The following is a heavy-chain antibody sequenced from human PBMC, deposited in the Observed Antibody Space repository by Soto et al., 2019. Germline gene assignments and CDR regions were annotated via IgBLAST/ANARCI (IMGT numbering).Heavy chain of an antibody. V-gene: IGHV3-74*01. D-gene: IGHD2-15*01. CDR2: INTDGSNT. Sequence: GGSLRLSCAASGLTFNRYWMHWVRHAPGKGLVWVSHINTDGSNTNYADSVKGRFTISRDNAKSTLFLQMNSLRDEDTAVYYCAREFCSGGNCYTYYFDPWGQGIPVTSPQ. J-gene: IGHJ5*02. CDR1: GLTFNRYW. CDR3: AREFCSGGNCYTYYFDP.